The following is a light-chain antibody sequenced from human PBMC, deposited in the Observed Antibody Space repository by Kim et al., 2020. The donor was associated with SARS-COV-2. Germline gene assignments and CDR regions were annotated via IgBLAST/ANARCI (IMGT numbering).Light chain of an antibody. CDR2: QDT. J-gene: IGLJ2*01. Sequence: SYELTQPPSVSVSPGQTASLTCSGDRLGDKYVCWYQQTPGQSPVVVIYQDTKRPSGIPERFSGSNSGNTATLTISGTPAMDEADYYCHVWDSTTTAFGGG. CDR3: HVWDSTTTA. CDR1: RLGDKY. V-gene: IGLV3-1*01.